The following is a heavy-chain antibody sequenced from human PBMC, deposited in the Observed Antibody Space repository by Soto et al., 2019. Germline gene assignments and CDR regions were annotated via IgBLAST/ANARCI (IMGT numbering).Heavy chain of an antibody. D-gene: IGHD2-15*01. CDR3: ARAGKDYGGNRGVHAFDI. CDR2: ISAYNGNT. J-gene: IGHJ3*02. V-gene: IGHV1-18*04. CDR1: GYTFTSYG. Sequence: ASVKVSCKASGYTFTSYGISWVRQAPGQGLEWMGWISAYNGNTNYARKLQGRVTMTTDTSTSTAYMELRSLRSDDTAVYYCARAGKDYGGNRGVHAFDIWGQGTMVTVSS.